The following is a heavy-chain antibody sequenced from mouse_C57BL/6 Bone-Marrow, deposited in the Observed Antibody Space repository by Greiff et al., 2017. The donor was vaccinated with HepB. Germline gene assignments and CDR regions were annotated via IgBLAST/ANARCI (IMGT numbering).Heavy chain of an antibody. CDR3: VNTFYYYGSSFYWYFDV. J-gene: IGHJ1*03. D-gene: IGHD1-1*01. CDR1: GFSFNTYA. Sequence: EVKLVESGGGLVQPKGSLKLSCAASGFSFNTYAMNWVRQAPGKGLEWVARIRSKSNNYATYYADSVKDRFTISRDDSESMLYLQMNNLKTEDTAMYYCVNTFYYYGSSFYWYFDVWGTGTTVTVSS. CDR2: IRSKSNNYAT. V-gene: IGHV10-1*01.